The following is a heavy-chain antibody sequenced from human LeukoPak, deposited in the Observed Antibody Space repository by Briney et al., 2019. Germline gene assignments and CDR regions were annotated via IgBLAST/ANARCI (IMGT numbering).Heavy chain of an antibody. CDR3: ARSHYRSYWDNGPHYYYYYMDV. D-gene: IGHD1/OR15-1a*01. CDR2: IIPIFGTT. CDR1: GGTFSSYA. V-gene: IGHV1-69*13. Sequence: GASVKVSCKASGGTFSSYAISWVRQAPGQGVEGMGGIIPIFGTTNYAQKFQGRVTITADESTSTACMELSSLRSEDTAVYYCARSHYRSYWDNGPHYYYYYMDVWGKGTTVTVSS. J-gene: IGHJ6*03.